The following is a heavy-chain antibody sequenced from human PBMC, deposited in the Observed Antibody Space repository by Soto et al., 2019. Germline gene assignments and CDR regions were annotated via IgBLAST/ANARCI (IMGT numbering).Heavy chain of an antibody. D-gene: IGHD4-17*01. CDR2: INSDGRNT. CDR3: ARDMWSTVDYYYGMDV. J-gene: IGHJ6*02. Sequence: EVQLVESGGGLVQPGGSLRLSCAAYGFSLTNYWKHWVRQAPGKGLVRVSRINSDGRNTRYADSVKGRFTISRDNAKNKLYLQMNRLKDEDTAVYYCARDMWSTVDYYYGMDVWGQGTTVTVSS. CDR1: GFSLTNYW. V-gene: IGHV3-74*01.